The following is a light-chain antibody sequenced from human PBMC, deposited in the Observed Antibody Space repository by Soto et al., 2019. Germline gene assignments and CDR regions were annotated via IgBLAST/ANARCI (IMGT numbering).Light chain of an antibody. CDR3: QQYGSSPWK. V-gene: IGKV3-20*01. Sequence: IVMTHSPATLSVSPWERATLSCRASQSVSSSYLAWYQQKPGQAPRLLIYGASSRATGIPDRFSGSGSGTDFTLTISRLEPEDFAVYYCQQYGSSPWKFGQGTKVDIK. CDR1: QSVSSSY. J-gene: IGKJ1*01. CDR2: GAS.